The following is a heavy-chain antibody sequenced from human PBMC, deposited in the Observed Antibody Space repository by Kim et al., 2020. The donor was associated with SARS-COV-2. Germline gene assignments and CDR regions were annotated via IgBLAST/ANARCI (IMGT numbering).Heavy chain of an antibody. V-gene: IGHV3-23*01. CDR2: ISGSGNT. D-gene: IGHD3-16*01. CDR1: GFTFSSYA. Sequence: GGSLRLSCAASGFTFSSYAMSWVRQAPGKGLEWVSVISGSGNTYYADSVKGRFTISRDNSKNTLYLQMNSLRAEDTAVYYCAKHWGRVAQGTNGMAVWGQGTTVTVSS. J-gene: IGHJ6*02. CDR3: AKHWGRVAQGTNGMAV.